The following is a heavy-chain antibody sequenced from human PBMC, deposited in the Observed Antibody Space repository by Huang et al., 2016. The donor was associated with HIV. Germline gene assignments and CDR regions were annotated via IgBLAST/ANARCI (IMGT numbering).Heavy chain of an antibody. CDR3: AGGRQSRVDDWSFGPKKEKPAFDI. V-gene: IGHV1-69*13. CDR2: TA. CDR1: GGTFSSSA. J-gene: IGHJ3*02. D-gene: IGHD3-3*01. Sequence: QVQLVQSGAEVKKPGSSVKVSCKASGGTFSSSAISWVRQAPGQGLEWMGTANYAQNLQGRVTIAADEASSTSYRELSSLRSEDTAVYFGAGGRQSRVDDWSFGPKKEKPAFDIWGQGTVVTVSS.